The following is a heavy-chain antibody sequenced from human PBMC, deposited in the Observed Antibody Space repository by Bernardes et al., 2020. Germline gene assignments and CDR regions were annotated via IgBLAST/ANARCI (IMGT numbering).Heavy chain of an antibody. D-gene: IGHD2-21*01. CDR1: GGSIRSSRYY. CDR3: ARRHRGSAVVIARAFDI. J-gene: IGHJ3*02. CDR2: IYYSGST. V-gene: IGHV4-39*01. Sequence: SEPLSLTCTVSGGSIRSSRYYWGWIRQPPGKGLEWIGSIYYSGSTYYNPSLKSRVTISVDTSKNQFSLKLSSVTAADTAVYYCARRHRGSAVVIARAFDIWGQGTMVTVSS.